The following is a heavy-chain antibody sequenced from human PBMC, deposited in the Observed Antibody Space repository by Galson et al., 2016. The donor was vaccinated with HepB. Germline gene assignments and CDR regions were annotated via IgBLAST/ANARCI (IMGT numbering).Heavy chain of an antibody. CDR3: ARESTSMSSDY. CDR2: MYYSGDT. Sequence: SETLSLTCTVSGGSIRSSNSYWGWIRQSPGKGLEWLGTMYYSGDTYYNPSLKSRVTISLDTSKNQFSLKLTSVTAADTAVYFCARESTSMSSDYWGPGTVVSVSS. V-gene: IGHV4-39*07. D-gene: IGHD5-18*01. CDR1: GGSIRSSNSY. J-gene: IGHJ4*02.